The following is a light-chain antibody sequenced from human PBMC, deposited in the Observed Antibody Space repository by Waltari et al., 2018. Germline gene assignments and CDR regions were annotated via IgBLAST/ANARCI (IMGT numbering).Light chain of an antibody. Sequence: QSALTQPRSVSGSPGQSFTISCTGTSIDFGGYNYVSWYQQHPGKSPKPMIHEVNKRPSGVPDRFAGSKSGNTASLTISGLQAEDEADYYCCSYAGSYIFGVFGGGTKLTVL. CDR2: EVN. CDR3: CSYAGSYIFGV. J-gene: IGLJ2*01. CDR1: SIDFGGYNY. V-gene: IGLV2-11*01.